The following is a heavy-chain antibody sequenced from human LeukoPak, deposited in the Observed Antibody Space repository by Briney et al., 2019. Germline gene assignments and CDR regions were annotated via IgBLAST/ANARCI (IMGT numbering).Heavy chain of an antibody. CDR3: ARDGYSSAWHHRNLDY. D-gene: IGHD6-19*01. J-gene: IGHJ4*02. CDR2: IWYDGSKK. CDR1: GFTFSSYS. Sequence: GGSLRLSCAASGFTFSSYSMNWVRQAPGKGLEWVAVIWYDGSKKYYADSVKGRFTISRDNSKNTLYLQMNTLRAEDTAVYYCARDGYSSAWHHRNLDYWGQGTLVTVSS. V-gene: IGHV3-33*08.